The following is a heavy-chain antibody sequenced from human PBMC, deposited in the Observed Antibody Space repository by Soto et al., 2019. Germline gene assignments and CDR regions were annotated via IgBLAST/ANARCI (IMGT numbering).Heavy chain of an antibody. Sequence: QVQLVQSGAEVKKPGASVKVSCKASGYAFTSYDINWVRQATGQGLEGMGWMNPNSGNTGYAPKFQGRVTTTRNPSTSTAYMELSSLRSADTAVYYCAREKSYGYADYWGQGTLVTVSS. J-gene: IGHJ4*02. D-gene: IGHD5-18*01. CDR1: GYAFTSYD. CDR3: AREKSYGYADY. CDR2: MNPNSGNT. V-gene: IGHV1-8*01.